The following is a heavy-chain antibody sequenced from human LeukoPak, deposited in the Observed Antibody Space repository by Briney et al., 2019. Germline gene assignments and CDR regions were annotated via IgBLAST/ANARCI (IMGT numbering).Heavy chain of an antibody. CDR1: GFTFSNYN. Sequence: GGTLRLSCAASGFTFSNYNMNWVRQAPGKGLEWVSSISSSSTYIYYADSVKGRFTISRDNAKNSLYLQMNSLRAEDTAVYYCARDSKLSLRSYFDYWGQGTLVTVSS. CDR2: ISSSSTYI. V-gene: IGHV3-21*01. CDR3: ARDSKLSLRSYFDY. J-gene: IGHJ4*02. D-gene: IGHD3-16*02.